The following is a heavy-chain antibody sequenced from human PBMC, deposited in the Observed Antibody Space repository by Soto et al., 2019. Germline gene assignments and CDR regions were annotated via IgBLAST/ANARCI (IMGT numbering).Heavy chain of an antibody. V-gene: IGHV4-34*01. CDR2: INHSGST. J-gene: IGHJ6*02. CDR1: GGSFSGYY. Sequence: SETLSLTCAVYGGSFSGYYWSWIRQPPGKGLEWIGEINHSGSTNYNPSLKSRVTISVDTSKNQFSLKLSSVTAADTAVYYCARGFWSGYYGSGPYGMDVWGQGTTVTVSS. CDR3: ARGFWSGYYGSGPYGMDV. D-gene: IGHD3-3*01.